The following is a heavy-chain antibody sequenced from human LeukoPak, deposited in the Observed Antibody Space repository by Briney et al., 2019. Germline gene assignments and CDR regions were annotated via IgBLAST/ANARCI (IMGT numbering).Heavy chain of an antibody. D-gene: IGHD3-10*01. CDR1: GFTFSSYS. V-gene: IGHV3-21*01. CDR2: ISSSSSYI. Sequence: PGGSLRLSCAASGFTFSSYSMNWVRQAPGKGLEWVSSISSSSSYIYYADSVKGRFTISRDNAKNSLYLQMNSLRAEDTAVYYCARGFQYYYGSGSYYFDYWGQGTLVTVSS. CDR3: ARGFQYYYGSGSYYFDY. J-gene: IGHJ4*02.